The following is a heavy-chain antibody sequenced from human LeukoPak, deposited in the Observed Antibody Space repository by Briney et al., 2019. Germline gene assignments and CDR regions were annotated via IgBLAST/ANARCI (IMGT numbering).Heavy chain of an antibody. CDR3: AREVGYSYGPFDY. J-gene: IGHJ4*02. Sequence: PSETLSLTCAVYGGSFSGYYWSWIRHPPGKGLELIGEINHSGSTNYNPSLKSRVTISVDTSKNQFSLKLSSVTAADTAVYYCAREVGYSYGPFDYWGQGTLVTVSS. D-gene: IGHD5-18*01. V-gene: IGHV4-34*01. CDR2: INHSGST. CDR1: GGSFSGYY.